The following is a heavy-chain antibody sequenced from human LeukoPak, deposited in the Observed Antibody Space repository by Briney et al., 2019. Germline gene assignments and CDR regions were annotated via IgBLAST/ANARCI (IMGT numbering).Heavy chain of an antibody. CDR2: ISSSSSYI. CDR1: GFTFSSYS. D-gene: IGHD2-2*01. V-gene: IGHV3-21*01. CDR3: ARGSALVLYCSSTSCYPPWFDP. J-gene: IGHJ5*02. Sequence: GGSLRLSCAASGFTFSSYSMNWVRQVPGKGLEWVSSISSSSSYIYYADSVKGRFTISRDNAKNSLYLQMNSLRAEDTAVYYCARGSALVLYCSSTSCYPPWFDPWGQGTLVTVSS.